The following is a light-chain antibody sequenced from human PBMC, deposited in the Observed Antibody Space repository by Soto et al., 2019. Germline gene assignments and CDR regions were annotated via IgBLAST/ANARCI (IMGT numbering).Light chain of an antibody. CDR3: GSYTRSSALVV. CDR2: DVS. CDR1: SSDVGGYNY. J-gene: IGLJ2*01. V-gene: IGLV2-14*01. Sequence: QSVLTQPASVSGSPGQSITISCTGTSSDVGGYNYVSWYQRHPGKAPKLMIYDVSNRPSGVSNRFSGSKTDNTASLTISGLLSEDEADYYCGSYTRSSALVVFGGGTKVTVL.